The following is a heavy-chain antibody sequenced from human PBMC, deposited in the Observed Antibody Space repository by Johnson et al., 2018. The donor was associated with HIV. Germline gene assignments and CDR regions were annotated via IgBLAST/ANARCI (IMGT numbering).Heavy chain of an antibody. CDR2: IWYDGSNK. V-gene: IGHV3-33*01. J-gene: IGHJ3*02. CDR1: GFTFSSYG. CDR3: ARVRQQLVSDAFDS. Sequence: QVQLVESGGGVVQPGRSLRLSCAASGFTFSSYGILWVRQAPGKGLEWVAVIWYDGSNKYYVDSVKGRFTISRDNAKNSLYLQMNSLGAEDTAVYYCARVRQQLVSDAFDSWGQGTMVTVSS. D-gene: IGHD6-13*01.